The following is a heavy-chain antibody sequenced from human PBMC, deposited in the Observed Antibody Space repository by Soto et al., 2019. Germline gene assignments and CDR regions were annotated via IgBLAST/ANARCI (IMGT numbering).Heavy chain of an antibody. J-gene: IGHJ5*02. CDR3: ARELGCTNGVCYTRWFDP. D-gene: IGHD2-8*01. Sequence: ASVKVSCKASGYTFTSYDINWVRQATGQGLEWMGWMNPNSGNTGYAQKFQGRVTMTRNTSISTAYMELSSLRSEDTAVYYCARELGCTNGVCYTRWFDPWGQGTLVTVSS. V-gene: IGHV1-8*01. CDR2: MNPNSGNT. CDR1: GYTFTSYD.